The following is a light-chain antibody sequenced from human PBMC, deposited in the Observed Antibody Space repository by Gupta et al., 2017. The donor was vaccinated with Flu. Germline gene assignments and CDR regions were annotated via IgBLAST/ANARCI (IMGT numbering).Light chain of an antibody. CDR3: RQGEHWPRT. Sequence: DVVMTQSPLSLSVTLGQPASISCRSSQGLVYSDGNTYLHWFQQRPGQTPRRLIHLVSYRDSGVPDRFGGSGSGTDFTLKISRVEAEDVGIYFCRQGEHWPRTFGQGTKVEVK. CDR2: LVS. CDR1: QGLVYSDGNTY. V-gene: IGKV2-30*01. J-gene: IGKJ1*01.